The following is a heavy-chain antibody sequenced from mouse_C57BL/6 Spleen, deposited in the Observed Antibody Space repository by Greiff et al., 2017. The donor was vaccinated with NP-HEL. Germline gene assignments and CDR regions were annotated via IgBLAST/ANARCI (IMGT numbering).Heavy chain of an antibody. D-gene: IGHD1-1*01. CDR1: GYTFTSYW. CDR3: ARGGSRYWYFDV. V-gene: IGHV1-52*01. CDR2: IDPSDSET. J-gene: IGHJ1*03. Sequence: QVQLQQPGAELVRPGSSVKLSCKASGYTFTSYWMHWVKQRPIQGLEWIGNIDPSDSETHYNQKFKDKATLTVDKSSSTAYMQLSSLTSEDSAVYYCARGGSRYWYFDVWGTGTTVTVSS.